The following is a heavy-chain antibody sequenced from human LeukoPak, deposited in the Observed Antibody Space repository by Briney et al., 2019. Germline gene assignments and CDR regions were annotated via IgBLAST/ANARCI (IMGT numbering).Heavy chain of an antibody. CDR2: INAGNGDT. V-gene: IGHV1-3*01. CDR1: GYTFTNYA. D-gene: IGHD3-22*01. J-gene: IGHJ4*02. Sequence: ASVKVSCKASGYTFTNYAMHWVCQAPGQRLEWMGWINAGNGDTKYSQQFQSRVTITRDTSASTAYMELSSLRSEDTAVYYCARAITYFAPYYYDSSGIRGPPGGYWGQGTLVTVSS. CDR3: ARAITYFAPYYYDSSGIRGPPGGY.